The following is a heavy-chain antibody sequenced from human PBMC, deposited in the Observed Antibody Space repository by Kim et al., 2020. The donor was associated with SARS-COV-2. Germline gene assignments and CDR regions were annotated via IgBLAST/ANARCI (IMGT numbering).Heavy chain of an antibody. J-gene: IGHJ6*02. CDR3: AKADTAMVNHGMDV. Sequence: EDSVKGRFTITRDYSKNTLYLQMSSLRAEDTAVYYCAKADTAMVNHGMDVWGQGTTVTVSS. V-gene: IGHV3-23*01. D-gene: IGHD5-18*01.